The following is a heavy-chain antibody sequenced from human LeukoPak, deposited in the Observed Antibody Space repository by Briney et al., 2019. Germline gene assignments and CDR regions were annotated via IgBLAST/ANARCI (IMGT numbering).Heavy chain of an antibody. V-gene: IGHV4-34*01. CDR2: INHSGST. CDR1: GGSFSGYY. CDR3: ARGGYYYDSSGYSTDFDY. J-gene: IGHJ4*02. D-gene: IGHD3-22*01. Sequence: SETLSLTCAVYGGSFSGYYWSWIRQPPGKGLEWIGEINHSGSTIYNPSLKSRVTISVDTSKNQFSLKLSSVTAADTAVYYCARGGYYYDSSGYSTDFDYWGQGTLVTVSS.